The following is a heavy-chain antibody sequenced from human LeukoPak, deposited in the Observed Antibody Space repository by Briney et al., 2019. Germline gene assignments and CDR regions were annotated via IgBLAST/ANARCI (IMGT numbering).Heavy chain of an antibody. D-gene: IGHD3-10*01. J-gene: IGHJ4*02. CDR3: ARDRVAVVRGVIGGMDV. V-gene: IGHV4-31*03. CDR1: GGSISSGGYY. Sequence: SQTLSLTCTVSGGSISSGGYYWSWIRQHPGKGLEWIGYIYYSGSTYYNPSLKSRVTISVDTPKNQFSLKLSSVTAADTAVYYCARDRVAVVRGVIGGMDVWGQGTLVTVSS. CDR2: IYYSGST.